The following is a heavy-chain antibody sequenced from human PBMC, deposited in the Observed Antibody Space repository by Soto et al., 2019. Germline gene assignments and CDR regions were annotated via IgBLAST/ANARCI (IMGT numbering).Heavy chain of an antibody. CDR1: GASFSGYY. CDR2: INHSGST. V-gene: IGHV4-34*01. CDR3: AVWRGGSGPFDY. Sequence: QVQLQQWGAGLLKPSETLSLTCAVYGASFSGYYWSWIRQPPGKGLEWIGEINHSGSTNYNPSLKSRVTISVDTSKNQCSLKLNSVTAADTAVYYCAVWRGGSGPFDYWGQGTLVTVSS. J-gene: IGHJ4*02. D-gene: IGHD3-10*01.